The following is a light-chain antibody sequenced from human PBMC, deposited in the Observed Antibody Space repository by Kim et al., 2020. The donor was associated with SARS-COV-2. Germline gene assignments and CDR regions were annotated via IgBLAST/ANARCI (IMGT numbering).Light chain of an antibody. CDR1: SLRRNY. J-gene: IGLJ3*02. CDR3: NSRDSSGNHLWV. CDR2: GKN. V-gene: IGLV3-19*01. Sequence: SSELTQDPAVSVALGQTVRITCQGDSLRRNYASWYQQKPGQAPALVIYGKNNQPSGIPDRFSGSSSGNTASLTITGAQAEDEADYYCNSRDSSGNHLWVFGGGTRLTVL.